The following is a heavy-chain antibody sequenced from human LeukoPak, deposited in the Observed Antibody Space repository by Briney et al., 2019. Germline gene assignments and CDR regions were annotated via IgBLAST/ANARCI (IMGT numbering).Heavy chain of an antibody. V-gene: IGHV4-30-4*08. CDR3: ANYDSSGSKNDAFDI. CDR1: GGSISSGDYY. D-gene: IGHD3-22*01. J-gene: IGHJ3*02. CDR2: IYYSGST. Sequence: SQTLSLTCTVSGGSISSGDYYWSWIRQSPGKGLEWIGYIYYSGSTYYNPSLKSRVTISVDTSKNQFSLKLSSVTAADTAVYYCANYDSSGSKNDAFDIWRQGTMVTVSS.